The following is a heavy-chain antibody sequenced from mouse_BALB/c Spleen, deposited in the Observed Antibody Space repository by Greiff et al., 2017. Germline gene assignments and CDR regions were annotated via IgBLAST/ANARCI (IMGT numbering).Heavy chain of an antibody. CDR2: ISYSGST. D-gene: IGHD3-1*01. CDR3: AGSSGYVAMDY. CDR1: GYSITSDYA. J-gene: IGHJ4*01. Sequence: VQLQESGPGLVKPSQSLSLTCTVTGYSITSDYAWNWIRQFPGNKLEWMGYISYSGSTSYNPSLKSRISITRDTSKNQFFLQLNSVTTEDTATYYCAGSSGYVAMDYWGQGTSVTVSS. V-gene: IGHV3-2*02.